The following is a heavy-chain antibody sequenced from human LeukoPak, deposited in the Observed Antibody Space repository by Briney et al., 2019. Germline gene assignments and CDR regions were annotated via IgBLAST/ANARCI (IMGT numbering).Heavy chain of an antibody. V-gene: IGHV3-53*01. Sequence: TGGSLRLSCAASGFSVSDKYMGWVRQAPGKGLEWVSVIYTAGDTFYPDSVRGRFSISRDTSRNMVNPQMNSLRAEDTALYYCTSGQMFTSGGFDDWGRGTLVTVSS. J-gene: IGHJ4*02. CDR1: GFSVSDKY. CDR2: IYTAGDT. D-gene: IGHD6-19*01. CDR3: TSGQMFTSGGFDD.